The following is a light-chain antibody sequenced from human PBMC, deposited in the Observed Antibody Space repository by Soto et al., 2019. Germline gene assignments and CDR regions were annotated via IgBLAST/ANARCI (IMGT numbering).Light chain of an antibody. J-gene: IGKJ1*01. CDR2: GAS. CDR1: QSVSSN. Sequence: EIVMTQSPATLSVSPGERATLSCRASQSVSSNLAWYQQKPGQAPRLLIYGASTRATRIPARFSGSGSGTEFIPTISSLQSEDFAVYYCQQYNMGLPWTFGHGTKVQIK. V-gene: IGKV3-15*01. CDR3: QQYNMGLPWT.